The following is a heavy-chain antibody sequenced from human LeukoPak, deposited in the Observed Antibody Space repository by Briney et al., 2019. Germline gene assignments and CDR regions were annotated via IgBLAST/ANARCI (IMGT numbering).Heavy chain of an antibody. D-gene: IGHD6-19*01. J-gene: IGHJ4*02. V-gene: IGHV3-11*06. CDR2: ISSSSSYI. CDR1: GGSISSGDYY. Sequence: LSLTCTVSGGSISSGDYYWSWNRPPPGKGLEWVSSISSSSSYIYYADSVKGRFTISRDNAKNSLYLQMNSLRAEDTAVYYCASEQWLVGRVYWGQGTLVTVSS. CDR3: ASEQWLVGRVY.